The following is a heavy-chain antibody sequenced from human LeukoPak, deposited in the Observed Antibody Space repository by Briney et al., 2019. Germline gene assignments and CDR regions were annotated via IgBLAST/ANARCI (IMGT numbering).Heavy chain of an antibody. J-gene: IGHJ4*02. V-gene: IGHV3-23*01. CDR1: GFTFSSYA. D-gene: IGHD2-2*03. CDR2: ISGSGGST. Sequence: GGSLRLSCAASGFTFSSYAMSWVRQAPGQGLEWVATISGSGGSTYYADSVKGRFTISRDNSKNTLYLQLNSLRAEDTAVYYCAKDPRGVGYCSSTSCYDNFDYWGQGTLVTVSS. CDR3: AKDPRGVGYCSSTSCYDNFDY.